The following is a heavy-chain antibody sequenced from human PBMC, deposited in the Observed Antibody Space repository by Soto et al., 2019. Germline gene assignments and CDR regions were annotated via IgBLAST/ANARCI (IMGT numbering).Heavy chain of an antibody. CDR3: ARERYGEGYNGMDV. J-gene: IGHJ6*02. CDR1: GGSVSSGSYY. D-gene: IGHD4-17*01. V-gene: IGHV4-61*01. CDR2: FYHSGST. Sequence: LSLTCTVSGGSVSSGSYYWSWMRQPPGKGLEWIGYFYHSGSTNYNPSLKSRVTISVDTSKNQFSLKLRSVTAADTAVCYCARERYGEGYNGMDVWGQGTTVTVSS.